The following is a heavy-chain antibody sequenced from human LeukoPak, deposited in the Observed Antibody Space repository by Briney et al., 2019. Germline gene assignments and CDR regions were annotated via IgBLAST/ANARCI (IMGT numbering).Heavy chain of an antibody. J-gene: IGHJ4*02. V-gene: IGHV3-23*01. CDR2: ISGSGGST. D-gene: IGHD6-19*01. CDR3: ARGSGTGSGWSSYIDY. CDR1: GFTYSSYA. Sequence: GGSLRLSCAASGFTYSSYAMSWVRQAPGKGLAWVSAISGSGGSTYYAVSVKGRFTISRDNSKTTLYLQMNSLRAEDTAVYYCARGSGTGSGWSSYIDYWGQGTLVTVSS.